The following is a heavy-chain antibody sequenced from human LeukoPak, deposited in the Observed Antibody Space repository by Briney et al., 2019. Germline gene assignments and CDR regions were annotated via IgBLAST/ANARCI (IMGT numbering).Heavy chain of an antibody. CDR3: ARERSSDGAWFDP. V-gene: IGHV4-34*01. J-gene: IGHJ5*02. CDR2: INHSGST. CDR1: GGSFSGYY. D-gene: IGHD6-19*01. Sequence: SETLSLTCAVYGGSFSGYYWNRIRQPPGKGLEWTGEINHSGSTNYNPSLKSRVTISVDTSKNQFSLNLSSVTAADTAVYYCARERSSDGAWFDPWGQGTLVTVSS.